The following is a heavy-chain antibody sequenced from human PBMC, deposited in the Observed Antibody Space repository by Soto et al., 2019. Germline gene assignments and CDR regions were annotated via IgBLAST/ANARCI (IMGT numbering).Heavy chain of an antibody. D-gene: IGHD2-21*01. V-gene: IGHV3-48*02. CDR2: ITDSSDTV. CDR3: ASDCGHGDYLDY. CDR1: GFSFSNYN. J-gene: IGHJ4*02. Sequence: GGSLRLSCVASGFSFSNYNMNWVRQAPGKGLEWVSYITDSSDTVHYADSVRGRFTISSATAESSLYLQMNSLRDEDTADVFCASDCGHGDYLDYWGRGTLVTVSS.